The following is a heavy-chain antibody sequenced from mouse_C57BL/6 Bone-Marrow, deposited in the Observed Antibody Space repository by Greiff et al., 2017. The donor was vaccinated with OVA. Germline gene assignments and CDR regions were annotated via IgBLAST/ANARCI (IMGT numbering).Heavy chain of an antibody. Sequence: QVQLQQPGTELVKPGASVKLSCKASGYTFTSYWMHWVKQRPGQGLEWIGNINPSNGGTNYNEKFKSKATLTVDKSSSPAHMQLSSLTSEDSAVSDCARLASAGYDVYFDYWGQGTTLTVSS. CDR1: GYTFTSYW. CDR2: INPSNGGT. D-gene: IGHD3-2*02. V-gene: IGHV1-53*01. J-gene: IGHJ2*01. CDR3: ARLASAGYDVYFDY.